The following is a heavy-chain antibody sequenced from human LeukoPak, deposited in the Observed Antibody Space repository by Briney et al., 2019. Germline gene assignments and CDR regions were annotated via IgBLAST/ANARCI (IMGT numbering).Heavy chain of an antibody. D-gene: IGHD3-22*01. V-gene: IGHV4-59*01. CDR1: GGSISSYY. Sequence: PSGTLSLTCTVSGGSISSYYWNWIRQPAGKGLECIGYIYYSGSTAYNPSLESRVTISVDTSKNQFSLRLTSVTAADTAMYYCARSLLRPYYFDYWGQGTLVTVSS. J-gene: IGHJ4*02. CDR3: ARSLLRPYYFDY. CDR2: IYYSGST.